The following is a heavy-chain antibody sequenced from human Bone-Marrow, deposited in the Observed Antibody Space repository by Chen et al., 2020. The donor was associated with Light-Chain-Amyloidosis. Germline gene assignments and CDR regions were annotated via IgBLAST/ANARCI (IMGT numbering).Heavy chain of an antibody. J-gene: IGHJ4*02. CDR3: ASDGGLVVVEAAV. CDR2: IKSESDGGTT. D-gene: IGHD2-21*01. CDR1: GFSFSNAW. Sequence: EVRLVESGGGVVKPGGSLRLSCEASGFSFSNAWVTWVRQAAGRGLEWLGRIKSESDGGTTAFAASVQGRFGISRDQTRNTVYLQMSSLKSDDTAIYYCASDGGLVVVEAAVWGQGTQVTASS. V-gene: IGHV3-15*01.